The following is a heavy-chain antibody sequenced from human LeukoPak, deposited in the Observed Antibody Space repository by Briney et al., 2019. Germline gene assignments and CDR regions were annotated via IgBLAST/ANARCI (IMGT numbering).Heavy chain of an antibody. J-gene: IGHJ4*02. CDR2: INPSGGST. Sequence: ASVTVSFKASGYTFTSYYMHWVRQAPGQGLEWMGIINPSGGSTSYAQKFQGRVTMTRDTSTSTVYMELSSLRSEDTAVYYCASSIVAGLFDYWGQGTLVTVSS. CDR3: ASSIVAGLFDY. D-gene: IGHD3-22*01. V-gene: IGHV1-46*01. CDR1: GYTFTSYY.